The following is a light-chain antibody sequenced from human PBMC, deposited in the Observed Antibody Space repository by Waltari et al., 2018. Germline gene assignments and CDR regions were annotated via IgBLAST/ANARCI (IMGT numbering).Light chain of an antibody. CDR3: QQYYSRRT. CDR2: WAA. CDR1: QSLLYYSNDKNY. J-gene: IGKJ1*01. V-gene: IGKV4-1*01. Sequence: DLVMTQSPEYLAVSLGERATINCKSSQSLLYYSNDKNYLAWYQQKPGQPPKLLIYWAATRQAGVPDRFSGSGSGTDFTLTISSLQAEDVAVYYCQQYYSRRTFGQGTKVESK.